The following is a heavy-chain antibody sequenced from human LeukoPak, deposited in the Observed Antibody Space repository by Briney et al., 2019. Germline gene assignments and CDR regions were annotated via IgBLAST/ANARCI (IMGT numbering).Heavy chain of an antibody. V-gene: IGHV3-30-3*01. Sequence: PGRSLRLSCAASGFTFGSYAMHWVRQAPGKGLEWVAVISYDGSNKYYADSVKGRFTISRDNSKNTLYLQMNSLRAEDTAVYYCARWGTGTTSWGQGTLVTVSS. CDR3: ARWGTGTTS. CDR1: GFTFGSYA. CDR2: ISYDGSNK. D-gene: IGHD1-7*01. J-gene: IGHJ4*02.